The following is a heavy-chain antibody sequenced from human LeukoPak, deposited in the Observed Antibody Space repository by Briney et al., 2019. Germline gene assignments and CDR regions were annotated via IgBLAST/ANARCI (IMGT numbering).Heavy chain of an antibody. CDR3: ARGSSRLYYYMDV. Sequence: GGSLRLSCAASGFTFSNYVMSWVRQAPGQGLEWVSGISSSGGSTYYAESVKGRFTISRDDSKNTLYLQMNSLRAEDTAVFYCARGSSRLYYYMDVWGKGTTVTVSS. V-gene: IGHV3-23*01. CDR2: ISSSGGST. J-gene: IGHJ6*03. D-gene: IGHD3-10*01. CDR1: GFTFSNYV.